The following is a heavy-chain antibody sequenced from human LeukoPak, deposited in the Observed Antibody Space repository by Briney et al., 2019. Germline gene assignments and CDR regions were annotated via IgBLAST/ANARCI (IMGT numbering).Heavy chain of an antibody. CDR1: GYTFTGYY. Sequence: ASVKVSCKASGYTFTGYYMHWVRQAPGQGLEWMGWIKPNSGGTNYAQKFQGRVSMTRDTSISTAYMELSRLRSDDTAVYYCARSRGDIVVVPAAICFDPWGREHWSPSPQ. V-gene: IGHV1-2*02. CDR2: IKPNSGGT. J-gene: IGHJ5*02. D-gene: IGHD2-2*01. CDR3: ARSRGDIVVVPAAICFDP.